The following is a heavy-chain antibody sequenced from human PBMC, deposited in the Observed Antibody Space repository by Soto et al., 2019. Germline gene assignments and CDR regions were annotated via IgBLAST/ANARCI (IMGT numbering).Heavy chain of an antibody. J-gene: IGHJ6*02. D-gene: IGHD5-18*01. CDR1: GFTFSNYA. CDR2: ISYDGSDK. V-gene: IGHV3-30-3*01. Sequence: GGSLRLSCAASGFTFSNYAMHWVRQAPGKGLEWVAVISYDGSDKYNANSVKGRFTISRDNSKNTLYLQMNSLRAEDTAVYCCVRDTGPNGYNYYYFGMDVWGQGTTVTVSS. CDR3: VRDTGPNGYNYYYFGMDV.